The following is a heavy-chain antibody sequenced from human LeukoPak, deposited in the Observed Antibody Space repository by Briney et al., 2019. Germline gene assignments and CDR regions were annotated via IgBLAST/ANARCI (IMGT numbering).Heavy chain of an antibody. V-gene: IGHV3-21*01. J-gene: IGHJ4*02. D-gene: IGHD4-11*01. CDR1: GFTFSTYN. CDR2: ISSSSSYI. CDR3: ARDVTTTVTVWNDNPSDY. Sequence: GGSPRVYCAASGFTFSTYNMNWVRQAPGKGLEWVSSISSSSSYIYYADSVKGRFTISRDNAKNSLYLQMNSLRAEDTAVYYCARDVTTTVTVWNDNPSDYWGQGTLVTVSS.